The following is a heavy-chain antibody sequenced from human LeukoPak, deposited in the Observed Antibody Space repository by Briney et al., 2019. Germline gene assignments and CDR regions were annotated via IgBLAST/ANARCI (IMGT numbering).Heavy chain of an antibody. CDR2: IYYSGST. D-gene: IGHD2-21*01. CDR1: GDSISSYY. V-gene: IGHV4-59*01. J-gene: IGHJ3*02. Sequence: PSETLSLTCTVSGDSISSYYWSWIRHPPGKGLEWIGYIYYSGSTNYNPSLKSPVTISVDTSKNQFSLKLSSVTAADTAVYYCARGRYSDSLFGSSDAFDIWGQGTMVTVSS. CDR3: ARGRYSDSLFGSSDAFDI.